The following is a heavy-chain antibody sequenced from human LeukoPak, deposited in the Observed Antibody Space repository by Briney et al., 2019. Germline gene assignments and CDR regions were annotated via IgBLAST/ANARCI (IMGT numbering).Heavy chain of an antibody. V-gene: IGHV4-30-2*01. J-gene: IGHJ4*02. CDR1: GGSISSGGYS. CDR2: IYHSGST. D-gene: IGHD2-15*01. Sequence: SQTLSLTCAVSGGSISSGGYSWSWIRQPPGKGLEWIGYIYHSGSTYYNPSLKSRVTISVDRSKNQFSLKLSSVTAADTAVYYCARAAYCSGGSCYFFDYWGQGTLVTVSS. CDR3: ARAAYCSGGSCYFFDY.